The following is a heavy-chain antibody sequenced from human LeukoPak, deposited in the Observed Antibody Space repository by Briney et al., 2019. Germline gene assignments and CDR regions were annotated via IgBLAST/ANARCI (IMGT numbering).Heavy chain of an antibody. CDR3: ARDRGIQLWNTDPYYFDH. Sequence: GGSLRHSCAASGFTVSSEYMSWVRQAPGKGLEWVSAVYRNGSIFYADSVKGRFTISRDNSENTLYLQMNSLRAEDTAVYYCARDRGIQLWNTDPYYFDHWGQGTLVTVSS. D-gene: IGHD5-18*01. J-gene: IGHJ4*02. CDR1: GFTVSSEY. V-gene: IGHV3-53*01. CDR2: VYRNGSI.